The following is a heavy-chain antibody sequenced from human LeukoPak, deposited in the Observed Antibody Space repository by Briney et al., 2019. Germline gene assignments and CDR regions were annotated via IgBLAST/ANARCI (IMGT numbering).Heavy chain of an antibody. CDR1: GFTFSSYS. V-gene: IGHV3-21*01. CDR2: ISSSSSYI. Sequence: GGSLRLSCAASGFTFSSYSMNWVRQAPGKGLEWVSSISSSSSYIYYADSVKGRFTISRDNVKNSLYLQMNSLRAEDTAVYYCASAYYYDSSGYYPYAEYFQHWGQGTLVTVSS. CDR3: ASAYYYDSSGYYPYAEYFQH. J-gene: IGHJ1*01. D-gene: IGHD3-22*01.